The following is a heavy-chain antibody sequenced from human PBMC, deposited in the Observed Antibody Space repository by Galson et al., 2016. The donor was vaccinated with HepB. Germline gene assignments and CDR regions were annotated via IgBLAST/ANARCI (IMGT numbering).Heavy chain of an antibody. CDR2: IKSRTDNGTT. V-gene: IGHV3-15*01. Sequence: SLRLSCAASGLTFKNAWLTWVRQSPGKGLQWVGRIKSRTDNGTTDYATPVKGRFTISRHDSKHTIYLEMNTLNTGDTGVYYCNTVGMTGTTWDVWGKWTTVTVSS. CDR3: NTVGMTGTTWDV. CDR1: GLTFKNAW. J-gene: IGHJ6*04. D-gene: IGHD2/OR15-2a*01.